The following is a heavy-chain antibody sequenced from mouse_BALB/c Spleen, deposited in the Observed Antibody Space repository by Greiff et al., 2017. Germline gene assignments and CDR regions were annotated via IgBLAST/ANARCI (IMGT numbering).Heavy chain of an antibody. CDR3: ERVPPYGGLDY. D-gene: IGHD1-1*02. CDR1: GYAFTNYL. J-gene: IGHJ2*01. CDR2: INPGSGGT. Sequence: QVQLQQSGAELVRPGTSVKVSCKASGYAFTNYLIEWVKQRPGQGLEWIGVINPGSGGTNYNEKFKGKATLTADKSSSTAYMQLSSLTSDDSAVYFCERVPPYGGLDYWGQGTTLTVSS. V-gene: IGHV1-54*01.